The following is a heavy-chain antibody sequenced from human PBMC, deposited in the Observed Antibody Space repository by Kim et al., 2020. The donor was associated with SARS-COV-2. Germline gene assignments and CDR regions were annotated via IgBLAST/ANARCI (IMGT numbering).Heavy chain of an antibody. D-gene: IGHD2-2*02. CDR3: ARQDIVVVPAAILHWFDP. Sequence: SETLSLTCTVSGGSISSSSYYWGWIRQPPGKGLEWIGSIYYSWSTYYNPSLKSRVTISVDTSKNQFSLKLSSVTAADTAVYYCARQDIVVVPAAILHWFDPWGQGTLVTVSS. CDR1: GGSISSSSYY. CDR2: IYYSWST. J-gene: IGHJ5*02. V-gene: IGHV4-39*01.